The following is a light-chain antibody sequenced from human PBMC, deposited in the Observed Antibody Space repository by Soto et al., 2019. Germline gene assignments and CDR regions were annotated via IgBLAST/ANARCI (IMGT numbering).Light chain of an antibody. CDR3: QQYGSSPPYT. CDR2: GAS. CDR1: QSVSSSY. J-gene: IGKJ2*01. V-gene: IGKV3-20*01. Sequence: EIVLTQSTGTLSLSPGERATLSCRASQSVSSSYLAWYQQKPGQAPRILIYGASSRATGIPDRFSGSGSGTDFTLTISRLEPEDFAVYYCQQYGSSPPYTFGQGTKLEIK.